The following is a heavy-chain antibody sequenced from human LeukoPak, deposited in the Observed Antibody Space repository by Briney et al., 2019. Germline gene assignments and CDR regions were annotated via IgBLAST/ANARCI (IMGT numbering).Heavy chain of an antibody. CDR3: AKDSPSPGIAAAGTGFDY. CDR2: IRYDGSNK. V-gene: IGHV3-30*02. J-gene: IGHJ4*02. Sequence: GGSLRLSCAASGFTSSSYGMHWVRQAPGKGLEWVAFIRYDGSNKYYADSVKGRFTISRDNSKNTLYLQMNSLRAEDTAVYYCAKDSPSPGIAAAGTGFDYWGQGTLVTVSS. CDR1: GFTSSSYG. D-gene: IGHD6-13*01.